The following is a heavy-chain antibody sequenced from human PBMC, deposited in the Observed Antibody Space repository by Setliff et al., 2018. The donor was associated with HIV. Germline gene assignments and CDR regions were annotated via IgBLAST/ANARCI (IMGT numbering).Heavy chain of an antibody. CDR2: IKQDGSET. V-gene: IGHV3-7*03. CDR3: ARGTDYSGWFYDY. CDR1: GFTFSSYG. D-gene: IGHD1-26*01. Sequence: GGSLRLSCAASGFTFSSYGMHWVRQAPGKGLERVADIKQDGSETYDVDSVRGRFTISRDNAKSSLYLQMNSLRAEDTAVYYCARGTDYSGWFYDYWGQGAQFTVSS. J-gene: IGHJ4*02.